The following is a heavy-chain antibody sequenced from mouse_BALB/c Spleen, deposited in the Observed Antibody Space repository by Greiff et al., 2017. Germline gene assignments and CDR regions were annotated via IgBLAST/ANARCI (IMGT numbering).Heavy chain of an antibody. V-gene: IGHV7-3*02. Sequence: EVQLVESGGGLVQPGGSLRLSCATSGFTFTDYYMSWVRQPPGKALEWLGFIRNKANGYTTEYSASVKGRFTISRDNSQSILYLQMNTLRAEDSATYYCARDGGYYGTAWFAYWGQGTLVTVSA. D-gene: IGHD1-1*01. CDR1: GFTFTDYY. CDR3: ARDGGYYGTAWFAY. CDR2: IRNKANGYTT. J-gene: IGHJ3*01.